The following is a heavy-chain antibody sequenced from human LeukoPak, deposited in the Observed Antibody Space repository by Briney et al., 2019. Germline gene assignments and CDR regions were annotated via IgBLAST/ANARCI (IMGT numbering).Heavy chain of an antibody. CDR2: IIPIFGTA. V-gene: IGHV1-69*01. J-gene: IGHJ4*02. CDR1: GGTFSSYA. Sequence: GASVKVSCKASGGTFSSYAISWVRQAPGQGLEWMGGIIPIFGTANYAQKFQGRVTITADESTSTAYMELSSLRSEDTAVYYCARVEVAAAGTWDYFDYWGQGTLVTVSS. CDR3: ARVEVAAAGTWDYFDY. D-gene: IGHD6-13*01.